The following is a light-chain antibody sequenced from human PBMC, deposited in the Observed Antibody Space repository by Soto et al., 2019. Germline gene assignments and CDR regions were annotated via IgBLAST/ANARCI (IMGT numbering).Light chain of an antibody. Sequence: EIVMTQSPATLSVSPGERATLSCRASQTISSDLAWYQQKPGQAPMLLVYGASTRATGIPARFSGSGSGLEFTLTISSLQSEDFAVYFCQQYNKWPGTFGQGTKVEIK. CDR1: QTISSD. CDR3: QQYNKWPGT. CDR2: GAS. J-gene: IGKJ2*01. V-gene: IGKV3-15*01.